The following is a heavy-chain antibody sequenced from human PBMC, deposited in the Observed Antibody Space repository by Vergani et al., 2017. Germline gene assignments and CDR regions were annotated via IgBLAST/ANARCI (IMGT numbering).Heavy chain of an antibody. J-gene: IGHJ3*02. Sequence: EVQLVESGGGLVQPGGSLRLSCAASGFTFSSYWMSWVRQAPGKGLEWVANIKQDGSEKYYVDSVKGRFTISRDNAKNSLYLQMNSLRAEDTAVYYCARWVIAIPDDAFDIWGQGTMVTVSS. D-gene: IGHD2-21*01. CDR3: ARWVIAIPDDAFDI. CDR1: GFTFSSYW. CDR2: IKQDGSEK. V-gene: IGHV3-7*01.